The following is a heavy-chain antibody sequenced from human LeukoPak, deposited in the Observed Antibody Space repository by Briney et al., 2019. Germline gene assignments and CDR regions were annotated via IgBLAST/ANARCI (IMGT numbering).Heavy chain of an antibody. CDR2: ISSNGGST. V-gene: IGHV3-64*03. Sequence: PGGSLRLSCSASGYTFSSYAMHWVRQAPGKGLEYVSAISSNGGSTYYAESVKGRFTISRDNSKNTLYMQMSRLRDEDTAVYYCVKERFVRRVYYYFDYWGQGTLVTVSS. CDR3: VKERFVRRVYYYFDY. D-gene: IGHD3-10*01. J-gene: IGHJ4*02. CDR1: GYTFSSYA.